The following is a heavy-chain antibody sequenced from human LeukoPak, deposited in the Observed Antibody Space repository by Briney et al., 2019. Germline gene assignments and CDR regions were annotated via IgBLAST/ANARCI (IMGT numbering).Heavy chain of an antibody. CDR3: ARDRVGGDLTGVSLY. V-gene: IGHV1-18*01. D-gene: IGHD4-17*01. J-gene: IGHJ4*01. CDR1: GYPFDNFG. Sequence: SVKVSCKASGYPFDNFGLTWVRQAPGQGLEWMGWISAYNGNTHYAQKFRGRLTLTTETSTSTAYLELRSLKSDDTAVYYCARDRVGGDLTGVSLYWGQGTLVTVSS. CDR2: ISAYNGNT.